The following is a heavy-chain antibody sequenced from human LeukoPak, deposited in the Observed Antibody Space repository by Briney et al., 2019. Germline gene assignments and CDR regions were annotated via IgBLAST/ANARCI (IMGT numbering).Heavy chain of an antibody. D-gene: IGHD1-26*01. CDR3: ASEIIVGATAFDY. CDR2: ISSSSSTI. V-gene: IGHV3-48*04. CDR1: GFTFSSYS. Sequence: PGGSLRLSCAASGFTFSSYSMNWVRQAPGKGLEWVSYISSSSSTIYYADSVKGRFTISRDNAKNSLYLQMNSLRAEDTAVYYCASEIIVGATAFDYWGQGTLVTVSS. J-gene: IGHJ4*02.